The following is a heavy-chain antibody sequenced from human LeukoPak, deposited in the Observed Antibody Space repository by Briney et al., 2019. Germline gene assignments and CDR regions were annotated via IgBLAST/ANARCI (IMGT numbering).Heavy chain of an antibody. V-gene: IGHV1-18*01. CDR1: GYTFTSYG. J-gene: IGHJ3*02. Sequence: GASVKVSCKASGYTFTSYGISWVRQARGQGLEWMGWISAYNGNTNYAQKLQGRVTMTTDTSTSTAYMELRSLRSDDTAVYYCARDGELRYFDWLFDAFDIWGQGTVVTVSS. D-gene: IGHD3-9*01. CDR3: ARDGELRYFDWLFDAFDI. CDR2: ISAYNGNT.